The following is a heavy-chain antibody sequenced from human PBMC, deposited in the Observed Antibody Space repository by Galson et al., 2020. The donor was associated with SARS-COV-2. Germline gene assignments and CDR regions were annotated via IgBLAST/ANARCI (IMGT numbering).Heavy chain of an antibody. CDR1: GDSVSRNSAA. V-gene: IGHV6-1*01. D-gene: IGHD6-13*01. J-gene: IGHJ3*02. Sequence: SQTLSLTCAISGDSVSRNSAAWNWIRQSPSRGLEWLGRTYYRSQWSTDYAVSVKSRITINPDTSKNHFSLQLNSVTPEDTAIYYCAGRVAGAGSLHIWGQGTMVIVSS. CDR2: TYYRSQWST. CDR3: AGRVAGAGSLHI.